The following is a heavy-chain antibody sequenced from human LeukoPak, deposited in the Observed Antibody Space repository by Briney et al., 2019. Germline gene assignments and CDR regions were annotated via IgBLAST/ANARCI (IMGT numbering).Heavy chain of an antibody. D-gene: IGHD3-9*01. CDR2: INIDGSST. J-gene: IGHJ4*02. CDR1: GFTFSSYW. Sequence: GGSLRLSCAASGFTFSSYWMHWVRQAPGKGLVWVSRINIDGSSTSYADSVKGRFPILRDNAKNSLYLQMNSLRAEDTAVYYCARGPYYDILTGYGYWGLGTLVTVSS. CDR3: ARGPYYDILTGYGY. V-gene: IGHV3-74*01.